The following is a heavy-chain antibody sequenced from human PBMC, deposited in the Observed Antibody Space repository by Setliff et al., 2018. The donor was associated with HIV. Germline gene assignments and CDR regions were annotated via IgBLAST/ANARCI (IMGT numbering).Heavy chain of an antibody. D-gene: IGHD4-17*01. CDR1: GYTFTEYY. CDR3: ARSTTAD. Sequence: ASVKVSCKASGYTFTEYYIHWVRQAPGQGLEWMGWIYPNTGGTNYAQKFQGRVTMTRDTSISTAYMELSRLRSDDTALYCCARSTTADWGQGTMVTVSS. J-gene: IGHJ4*02. CDR2: IYPNTGGT. V-gene: IGHV1-2*02.